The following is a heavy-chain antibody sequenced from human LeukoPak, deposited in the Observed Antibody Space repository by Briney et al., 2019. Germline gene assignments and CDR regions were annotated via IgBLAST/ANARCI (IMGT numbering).Heavy chain of an antibody. V-gene: IGHV1-69*01. CDR3: ARELSSSGWGRYYYYMDV. Sequence: SVKVSCNASGGTFSSYAISWVRQAPGQGLEWMGGIIPIFGTANYAQKFQGRVTLTADESTSTAYMELCSLRSEDTAVYYCARELSSSGWGRYYYYMDVWGKGTTVTVSS. J-gene: IGHJ6*03. CDR1: GGTFSSYA. CDR2: IIPIFGTA. D-gene: IGHD6-19*01.